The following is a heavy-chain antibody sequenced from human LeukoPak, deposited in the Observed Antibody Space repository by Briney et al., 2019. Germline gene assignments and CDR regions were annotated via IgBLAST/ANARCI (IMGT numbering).Heavy chain of an antibody. CDR3: ARGVSYYDFWSGYYTYYFDY. D-gene: IGHD3-3*01. CDR1: GGSFSGYY. V-gene: IGHV4-34*01. J-gene: IGHJ4*02. Sequence: SETLSLTCAVYGGSFSGYYWSWIRQPPGKGLEWIGEINHSGSTNYNPSLKSRVTISVDTSKNQFSLKLSSVTAADTAVYYCARGVSYYDFWSGYYTYYFDYWGQGTLVTVSS. CDR2: INHSGST.